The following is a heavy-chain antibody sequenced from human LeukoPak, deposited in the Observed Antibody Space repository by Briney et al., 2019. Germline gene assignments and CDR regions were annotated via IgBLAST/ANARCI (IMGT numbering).Heavy chain of an antibody. D-gene: IGHD6-19*01. Sequence: PSETLSLTCTVSGGSISSYYWSWIRQPPGKGLEWIGYIYYSGSTNYNPSLKSRVTISLDTSKNQFSLKVSSVTAADTAVYYCARWDVAVAGNGFDYWGQGTLVTVSS. V-gene: IGHV4-59*01. CDR2: IYYSGST. CDR1: GGSISSYY. J-gene: IGHJ4*02. CDR3: ARWDVAVAGNGFDY.